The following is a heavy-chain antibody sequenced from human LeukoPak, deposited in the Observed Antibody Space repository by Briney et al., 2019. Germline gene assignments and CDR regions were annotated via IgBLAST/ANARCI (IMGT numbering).Heavy chain of an antibody. J-gene: IGHJ3*02. CDR1: GGSISSGGYY. CDR3: ARGKLLRYFDWLSRTADAFDI. CDR2: IYYSGST. V-gene: IGHV4-31*03. D-gene: IGHD3-9*01. Sequence: SETLSLTCTVSGGSISSGGYYWSWIRQHPGKGLEWIGYIYYSGSTYYNPSLKSRVTISVDTSKNQFSLKLSSVAAADTAVYYCARGKLLRYFDWLSRTADAFDIWGQGTMVTVSS.